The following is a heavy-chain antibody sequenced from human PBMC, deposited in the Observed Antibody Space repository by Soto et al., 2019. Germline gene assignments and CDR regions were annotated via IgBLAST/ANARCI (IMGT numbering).Heavy chain of an antibody. CDR2: IYYSGST. Sequence: PSETLSLTCTVSGGSVSSGSYYWSWIRQPPGKGLEWIGYIYYSGSTNYNPSLKSRVTISVDTSKNQFSLKLSSVTAADTAVYYCARDARPTIFGVGPYYFYGIDVWGEGTTFPVSP. D-gene: IGHD3-3*01. CDR1: GGSVSSGSYY. V-gene: IGHV4-61*01. J-gene: IGHJ6*04. CDR3: ARDARPTIFGVGPYYFYGIDV.